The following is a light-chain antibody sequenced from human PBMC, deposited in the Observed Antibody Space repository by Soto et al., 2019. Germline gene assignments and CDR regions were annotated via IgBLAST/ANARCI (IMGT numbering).Light chain of an antibody. CDR1: QSVSSSY. Sequence: EIVWTQSPGTLSLSPGERATLSCRASQSVSSSYLAWYQQKPGQAPRLLIYGASNRATGIPDRFSGSGSGTDFTLTISRLEPEDFAVYYCQQYGSSPPWTFGQGTKVDI. CDR3: QQYGSSPPWT. CDR2: GAS. J-gene: IGKJ1*01. V-gene: IGKV3-20*01.